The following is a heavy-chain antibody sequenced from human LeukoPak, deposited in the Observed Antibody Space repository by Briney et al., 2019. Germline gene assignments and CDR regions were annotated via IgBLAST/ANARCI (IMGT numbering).Heavy chain of an antibody. D-gene: IGHD3-16*01. J-gene: IGHJ6*03. CDR2: LSYDGSNK. CDR1: GFTFSSYG. CDR3: ARGAGNYYYYYMDV. V-gene: IGHV3-30*03. Sequence: GGSLRLSCAASGFTFSSYGMHWVRQAPGKGLEWVAVLSYDGSNKYYADFVKGRFTISRDNSKNTLYLQMNSLRAEDTAVYYCARGAGNYYYYYMDVWGKGTTVTVSS.